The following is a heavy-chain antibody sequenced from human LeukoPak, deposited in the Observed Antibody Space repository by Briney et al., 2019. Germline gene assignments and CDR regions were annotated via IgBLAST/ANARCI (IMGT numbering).Heavy chain of an antibody. CDR1: GGSIRSYY. V-gene: IGHV4-4*07. Sequence: PSETLSLTCDVSGGSIRSYYWGWVRQPPGKGLEWIGRIYTTGTTDFNPSLKSRLTMSVDTSKNQFSLNLTSVTAADTAVYFCARQGYTAAYYFLDFWSPGTLVTVSP. D-gene: IGHD2/OR15-2a*01. J-gene: IGHJ4*02. CDR3: ARQGYTAAYYFLDF. CDR2: IYTTGTT.